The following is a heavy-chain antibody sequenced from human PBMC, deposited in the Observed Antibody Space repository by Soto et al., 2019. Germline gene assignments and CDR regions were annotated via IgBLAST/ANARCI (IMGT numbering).Heavy chain of an antibody. CDR2: ISSYNGHT. V-gene: IGHV1-18*01. CDR1: GYTFTSYG. CDR3: ARSGFLEWLADYSYYHMDV. J-gene: IGHJ6*02. D-gene: IGHD3-3*01. Sequence: QVQLVQSGAEVKKPGASVKVSCKASGYTFTSYGISWVRQAPGQGLEGMGWISSYNGHTNYAQKLQGRVTMTTDTSTRTVYMELRSLRSDDTAVYFCARSGFLEWLADYSYYHMDVWGQGTTVTVSS.